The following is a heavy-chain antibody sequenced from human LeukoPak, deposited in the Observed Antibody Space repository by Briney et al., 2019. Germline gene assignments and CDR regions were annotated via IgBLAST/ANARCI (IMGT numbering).Heavy chain of an antibody. CDR1: GFTFNGYY. CDR3: ASAVPAIVNPQNGFDI. CDR2: IHPYSGGS. V-gene: IGHV1-2*06. Sequence: ASVKVSCKASGFTFNGYYVHWVRQAPGQGLEWMGRIHPYSGGSNSAQKFQGRVTMARDMSINTVYMELSGLRSDDTALYYCASAVPAIVNPQNGFDIWGPGTMVTVSS. J-gene: IGHJ3*02. D-gene: IGHD1-26*01.